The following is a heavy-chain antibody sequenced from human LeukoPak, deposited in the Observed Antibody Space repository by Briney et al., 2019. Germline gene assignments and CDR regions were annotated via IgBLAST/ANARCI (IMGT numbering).Heavy chain of an antibody. J-gene: IGHJ3*01. CDR2: ISYDGSNK. D-gene: IGHD1-26*01. V-gene: IGHV3-30*12. CDR3: ARGHSGSHQRTDAYDL. CDR1: GFTFSSYG. Sequence: QSGGSLRLSCAASGFTFSSYGMHWVRQAPGKGLEWVAVISYDGSNKYYADSVKGRLTTSRDNAKNSLYLQMNSLRAEDTAIYYCARGHSGSHQRTDAYDLWGQGTMVTVSS.